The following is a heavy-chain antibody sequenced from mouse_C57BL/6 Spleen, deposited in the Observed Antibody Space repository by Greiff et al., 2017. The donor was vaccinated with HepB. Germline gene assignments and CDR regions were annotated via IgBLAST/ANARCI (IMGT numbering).Heavy chain of an antibody. V-gene: IGHV5-17*01. CDR2: ISSGSSTI. CDR1: GFTFSDYG. CDR3: ARGDYDYAMDY. D-gene: IGHD2-4*01. J-gene: IGHJ4*01. Sequence: EVQVVESGGGLVKPGGSLKLSCAASGFTFSDYGMHWVRQAPEKGLEWVAYISSGSSTIYYADTVKGRFTISRDNAKNTLFLQMTSLRSEDTAMYYCARGDYDYAMDYWGQGTSDTVSS.